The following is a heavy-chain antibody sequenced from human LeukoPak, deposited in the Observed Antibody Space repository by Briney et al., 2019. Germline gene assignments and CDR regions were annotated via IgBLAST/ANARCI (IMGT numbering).Heavy chain of an antibody. D-gene: IGHD1-26*01. CDR2: IYYSGST. V-gene: IGHV4-31*03. Sequence: SQALSLTCTVSGGSIGSGGYYWSWIRQHPGKGLEWIGYIYYSGSTYYNPSLKSRVTISVDTSKNQFSLKLSSVTAADTAVYYCARGSLSEFDPWGQGTLVTVSS. J-gene: IGHJ5*02. CDR3: ARGSLSEFDP. CDR1: GGSIGSGGYY.